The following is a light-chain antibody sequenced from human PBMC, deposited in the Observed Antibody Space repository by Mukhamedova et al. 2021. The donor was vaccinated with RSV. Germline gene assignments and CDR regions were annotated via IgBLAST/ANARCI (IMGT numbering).Light chain of an antibody. J-gene: IGKJ2*01. CDR1: QSVRSSY. Sequence: RASQSVRSSYLAWYQKKPGQAPRLLINGASSRATGIPDRSSVSGSGTDSTLTISRLEPEDFAVYYCQQFGPSSLYTFGQGTKLEI. CDR2: GAS. CDR3: QQFGPSSLYT. V-gene: IGKV3-20*01.